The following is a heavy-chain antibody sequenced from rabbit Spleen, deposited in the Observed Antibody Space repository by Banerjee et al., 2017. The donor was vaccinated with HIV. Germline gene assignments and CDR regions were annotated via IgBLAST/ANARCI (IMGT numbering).Heavy chain of an antibody. CDR2: IYAGSAAGA. Sequence: QSLEESGGDLVKPGASLTLTCTASELDSSSNNWLCWVRQAPGKGLEWIACIYAGSAAGAYYASWAQGRFTSSKTSSTTVTLQMTILTAADTATYFCARAYHGSPWGRYFDLWGPGTLVTVS. CDR3: ARAYHGSPWGRYFDL. J-gene: IGHJ4*01. D-gene: IGHD4-2*01. CDR1: ELDSSSNNW. V-gene: IGHV1S40*01.